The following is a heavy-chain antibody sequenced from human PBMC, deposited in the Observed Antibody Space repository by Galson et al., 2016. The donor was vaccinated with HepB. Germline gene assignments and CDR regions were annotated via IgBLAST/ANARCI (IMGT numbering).Heavy chain of an antibody. D-gene: IGHD2-2*01. V-gene: IGHV4-59*01. Sequence: SETLSLTCTVSGGSISSYYWSWIRQPPGKGLEWIGYIFYTGSTNSNPSLESRVTISLDTSKSQFSPKLSSVTAADTAVYYCARELVVPVAMSRGGPNWYFDLWGRGTLVTVSS. CDR3: ARELVVPVAMSRGGPNWYFDL. J-gene: IGHJ2*01. CDR2: IFYTGST. CDR1: GGSISSYY.